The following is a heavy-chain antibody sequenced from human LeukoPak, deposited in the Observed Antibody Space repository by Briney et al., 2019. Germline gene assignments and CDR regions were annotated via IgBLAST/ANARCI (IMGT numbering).Heavy chain of an antibody. CDR2: ISGSGGST. Sequence: GGSLRLSCAASGFTFSSYAMSWVRQAPGKGLEWVSAISGSGGSTYYADSVKGRFTISRDNSKNTLYLQMNSLRAEDTAVYYCAKGPITIFGVALSPMDAWGKGTTVTVSS. D-gene: IGHD3-3*01. V-gene: IGHV3-23*01. CDR1: GFTFSSYA. J-gene: IGHJ6*03. CDR3: AKGPITIFGVALSPMDA.